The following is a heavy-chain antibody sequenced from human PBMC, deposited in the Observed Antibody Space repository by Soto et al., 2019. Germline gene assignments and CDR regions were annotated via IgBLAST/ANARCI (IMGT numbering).Heavy chain of an antibody. Sequence: EVQLVESGGGLVQPGGSLRLSCAASGFTFSSYWMHWVRQAPGKGLVWVSRIDNAGSSVRYADSVKGRFTISRDNAKNTLYLQTNSLRAEDTAVYYCTRVGGSVSGMDVWGQGTTVTVSS. CDR2: IDNAGSSV. V-gene: IGHV3-74*01. J-gene: IGHJ6*02. CDR3: TRVGGSVSGMDV. D-gene: IGHD1-26*01. CDR1: GFTFSSYW.